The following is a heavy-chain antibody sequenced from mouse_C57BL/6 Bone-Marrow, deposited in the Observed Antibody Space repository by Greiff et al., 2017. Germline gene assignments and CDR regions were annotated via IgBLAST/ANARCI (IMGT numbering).Heavy chain of an antibody. CDR2: IYPGSGST. V-gene: IGHV1-55*01. D-gene: IGHD1-1*01. CDR1: GYTFTSYW. J-gene: IGHJ4*01. CDR3: ARSIYYGSIYAMDY. Sequence: VQLQQSGAELVKPGASVKMSCKASGYTFTSYWITWVKQRPGQGLEWIGDIYPGSGSTNYNEKFKSKATLTVDTSSSTAYMQLSSLTSEDSAVYYCARSIYYGSIYAMDYWGQGTSVTVSS.